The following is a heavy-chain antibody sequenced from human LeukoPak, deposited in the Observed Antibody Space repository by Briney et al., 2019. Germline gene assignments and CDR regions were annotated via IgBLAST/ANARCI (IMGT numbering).Heavy chain of an antibody. Sequence: SETLSLTCTVSGGSISSSSYYWSWIRQPPGKGLQWIGYIFYTGSTDYNPSLKSRVTISLDMSKNQFSLKLSSVTAADTAVYYCARALYDSTSYYYAHIDRFDYWGQGSLVAVSS. CDR2: IFYTGST. D-gene: IGHD3-22*01. CDR3: ARALYDSTSYYYAHIDRFDY. CDR1: GGSISSSSYY. J-gene: IGHJ4*02. V-gene: IGHV4-61*01.